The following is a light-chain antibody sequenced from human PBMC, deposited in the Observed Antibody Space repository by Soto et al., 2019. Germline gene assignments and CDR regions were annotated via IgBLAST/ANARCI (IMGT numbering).Light chain of an antibody. CDR2: GAS. Sequence: DIQMTQSPSTLSASVGDRVTITCRASESINNWLAWYQQKPGKAPKLLIHGASILESRVPSRFSGTVSGTEFTLTTSSLQPDDFATYYCQQYKSYSTFGQGTKVEIK. CDR1: ESINNW. CDR3: QQYKSYST. J-gene: IGKJ2*01. V-gene: IGKV1-5*01.